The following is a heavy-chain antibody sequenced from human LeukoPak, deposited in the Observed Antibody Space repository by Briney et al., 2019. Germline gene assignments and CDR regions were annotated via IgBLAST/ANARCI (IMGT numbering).Heavy chain of an antibody. Sequence: ASVKVSCKASGYTFTDYYLHWVRQAPGQGLEWMGLINPNSGGTNYAQKFQGRVTMTRDTSISTAYMELSRLRSDDTAVYYCRTSSGYFDYWGQGTLVTVSS. CDR2: INPNSGGT. D-gene: IGHD3-22*01. V-gene: IGHV1-2*02. J-gene: IGHJ4*02. CDR3: RTSSGYFDY. CDR1: GYTFTDYY.